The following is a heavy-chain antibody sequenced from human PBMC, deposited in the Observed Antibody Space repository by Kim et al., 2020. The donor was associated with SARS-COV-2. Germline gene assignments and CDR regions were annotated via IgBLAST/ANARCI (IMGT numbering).Heavy chain of an antibody. CDR3: VRGFPRFDP. V-gene: IGHV4-59*01. CDR2: VYETVTA. Sequence: SETLSLTCTVSGDSLSGSYWTWIRHSPAKGLEWIGTVYETVTAYYDPTPKSRVIITTDMYTNNFPLDLRLVTVEDTARYYCVRGFPRFDPWGQGNMGIVS. J-gene: IGHJ5*02. CDR1: GDSLSGSY.